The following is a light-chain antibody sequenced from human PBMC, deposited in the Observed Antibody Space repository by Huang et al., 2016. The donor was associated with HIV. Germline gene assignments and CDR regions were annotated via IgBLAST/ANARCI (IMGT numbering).Light chain of an antibody. Sequence: DIQMTQSPFFVSASIGDKVTITCRASQDVSSWLAWYQQKAGKVPQLLIFATSTLQTGVPSRFSGSGSGTDFTLTIDSLQAEDFATYYCQQATRIPLTFGGGTKLE. CDR3: QQATRIPLT. CDR2: ATS. J-gene: IGKJ4*01. CDR1: QDVSSW. V-gene: IGKV1-12*01.